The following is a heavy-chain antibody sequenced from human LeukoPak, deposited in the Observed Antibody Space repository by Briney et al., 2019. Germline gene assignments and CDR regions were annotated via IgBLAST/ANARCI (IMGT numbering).Heavy chain of an antibody. CDR1: GFTVSSNY. CDR2: IYSGGST. J-gene: IGHJ4*02. D-gene: IGHD6-19*01. Sequence: GGSLRLSCAASGFTVSSNYMSWVRQAPGKGLEWVSVIYSGGSTYYADSVKGRFTISRDNSKNTLYLQMNSLRAEDTAVYYCARDGYSSGWHRYYFDYWGQGTLVTVSS. CDR3: ARDGYSSGWHRYYFDY. V-gene: IGHV3-53*01.